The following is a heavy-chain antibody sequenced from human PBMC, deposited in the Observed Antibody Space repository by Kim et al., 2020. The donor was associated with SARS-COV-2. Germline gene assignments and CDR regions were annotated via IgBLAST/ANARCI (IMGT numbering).Heavy chain of an antibody. CDR1: GFTFDDYA. CDR2: ISWNSGSI. CDR3: ANLLYGSHGMDV. J-gene: IGHJ6*02. D-gene: IGHD3-10*01. V-gene: IGHV3-9*01. Sequence: GGSLRLSCAASGFTFDDYAMHWVRQAPGKGLEWVSGISWNSGSIGYAESVKGRFTISRDNAKNSLYLQMNSLRAEDTALYYCANLLYGSHGMDVWGQGTTVTVSS.